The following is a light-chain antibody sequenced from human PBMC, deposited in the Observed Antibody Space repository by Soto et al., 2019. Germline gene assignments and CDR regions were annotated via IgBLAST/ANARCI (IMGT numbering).Light chain of an antibody. CDR1: QSVSTN. CDR2: GAS. J-gene: IGKJ1*01. Sequence: EIVMTQSPGNLSLSPGERATLSCRASQSVSTNLAWYQQIPGQAPRLLIYGASTRATGIPARFSGSGSGTEFTLAISSLQSEDFAVYYCHHYNDWPQTFGLGTKVEIK. CDR3: HHYNDWPQT. V-gene: IGKV3-15*01.